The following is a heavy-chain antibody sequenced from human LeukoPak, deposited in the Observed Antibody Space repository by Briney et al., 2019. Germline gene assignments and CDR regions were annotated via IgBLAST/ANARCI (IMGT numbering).Heavy chain of an antibody. D-gene: IGHD4-17*01. CDR3: ARDHAGGDYVGYLDY. CDR2: ISSSSSYI. J-gene: IGHJ4*02. Sequence: GGSLRLSCAASGFTFSSYSMNWVRQAPGKGLEWVSSISSSSSYIYYADSVKGRFTISRDNAKNSLYLQMNSLRAEDTAVYYCARDHAGGDYVGYLDYWGQGTLVTVSS. V-gene: IGHV3-21*01. CDR1: GFTFSSYS.